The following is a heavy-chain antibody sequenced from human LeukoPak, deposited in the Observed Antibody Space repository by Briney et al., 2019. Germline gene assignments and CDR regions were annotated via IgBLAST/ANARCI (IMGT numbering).Heavy chain of an antibody. CDR3: ARYSGDAQIPIDY. CDR2: ISGSVGAT. D-gene: IGHD2-15*01. V-gene: IGHV3-23*01. J-gene: IGHJ4*02. CDR1: GFTFSSYA. Sequence: GGSLRLSCVASGFTFSSYAMSWVRQAPAKGLQWVSAISGSVGATYYADSLKGRFTISRDNSKNTLYLQMNSLRAEDTAVYYCARYSGDAQIPIDYWGQGTLVTVSS.